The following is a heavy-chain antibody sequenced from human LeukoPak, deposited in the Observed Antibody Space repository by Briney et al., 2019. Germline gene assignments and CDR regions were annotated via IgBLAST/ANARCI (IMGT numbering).Heavy chain of an antibody. CDR2: ISGSGGRI. Sequence: PGGSLRLSCAASGFTFSSYSMSWVRPAPGKGLEWVSSISGSGGRIDYADSVKGRFTITRHNSQTTLSLPMNSLTAQDTAVYYCAKNPRLEGWIYFDSWGQGILVTVPS. D-gene: IGHD1-1*01. V-gene: IGHV3-23*01. J-gene: IGHJ4*02. CDR3: AKNPRLEGWIYFDS. CDR1: GFTFSSYS.